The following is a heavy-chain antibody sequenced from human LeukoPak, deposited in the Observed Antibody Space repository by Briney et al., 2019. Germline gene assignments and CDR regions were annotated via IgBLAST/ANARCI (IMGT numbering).Heavy chain of an antibody. Sequence: GASVKVSCKASGYTFSAYYIHWVRQAPGQGLEWMGWFNPHSGNTNYAQKFQGRVTMTKDTSITTAYMEVTRLGSDDTAVYYCARDFSISWSNWFDPWGQGTLVTVSS. D-gene: IGHD6-13*01. J-gene: IGHJ5*02. CDR3: ARDFSISWSNWFDP. CDR2: FNPHSGNT. CDR1: GYTFSAYY. V-gene: IGHV1-2*02.